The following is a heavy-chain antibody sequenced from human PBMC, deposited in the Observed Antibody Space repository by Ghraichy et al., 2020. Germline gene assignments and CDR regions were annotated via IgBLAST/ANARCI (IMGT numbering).Heavy chain of an antibody. J-gene: IGHJ4*02. CDR1: GYTFTNYD. V-gene: IGHV1-3*01. CDR2: VNPYTGNT. CDR3: ARDAQGCGTDCFSDY. D-gene: IGHD2-21*01. Sequence: ASVKVSCKASGYTFTNYDIHWVRQAPGQGLEWMGWVNPYTGNTNYAQKFQGRVSITRDTSATTACMELSSLRSDDTAVYYCARDAQGCGTDCFSDYWGQGTLVTVSS.